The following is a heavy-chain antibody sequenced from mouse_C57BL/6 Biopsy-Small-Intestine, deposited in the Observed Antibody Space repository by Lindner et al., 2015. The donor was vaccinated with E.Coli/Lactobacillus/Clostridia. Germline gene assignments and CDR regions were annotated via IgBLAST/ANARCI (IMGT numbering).Heavy chain of an antibody. CDR3: TRDGYYSAWFAY. CDR1: GFTFSDYG. Sequence: VQLQESGGALVKPGGSRKLSCSASGFTFSDYGMHWVRQAPEKGLEWVAYISSGSSTIYYADTVKGRFTISRDNAKNTLFLQMTSLRSEDTAMYYCTRDGYYSAWFAYWGQGTLVTVSA. J-gene: IGHJ3*01. D-gene: IGHD2-3*01. CDR2: ISSGSSTI. V-gene: IGHV5-17*01.